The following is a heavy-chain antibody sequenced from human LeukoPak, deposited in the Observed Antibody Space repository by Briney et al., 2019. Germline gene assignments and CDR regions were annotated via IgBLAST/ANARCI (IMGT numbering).Heavy chain of an antibody. Sequence: SETLSLTCTVSGGSISSYYWSWIRQPPGKGLEWIGYIYYSGSTNYNPSLKSRVTISVDTSKNQFSLKLSSVTAADTAVYYCASMVRGGQWYYYMDVWGKGTTVTISS. CDR3: ASMVRGGQWYYYMDV. J-gene: IGHJ6*03. CDR2: IYYSGST. V-gene: IGHV4-59*01. D-gene: IGHD3-10*01. CDR1: GGSISSYY.